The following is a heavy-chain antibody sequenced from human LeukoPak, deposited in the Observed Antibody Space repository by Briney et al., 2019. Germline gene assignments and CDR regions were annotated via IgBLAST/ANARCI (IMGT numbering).Heavy chain of an antibody. V-gene: IGHV4-59*01. Sequence: SETLSLTCTISGGSISSYYWSWIRQPPGKGLEWIGYIYYSGSTNYNPSLKSRVTISVDTSKNQFSLRLSSVTAADTAVYYCARDGGHSGSYLPFDYWGQGTLVTVSS. CDR3: ARDGGHSGSYLPFDY. CDR1: GGSISSYY. D-gene: IGHD1-26*01. J-gene: IGHJ4*02. CDR2: IYYSGST.